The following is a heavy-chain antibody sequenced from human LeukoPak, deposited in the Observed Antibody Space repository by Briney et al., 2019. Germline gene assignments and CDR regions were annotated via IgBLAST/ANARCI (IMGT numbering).Heavy chain of an antibody. Sequence: SETLSLTCTVSGGSISSYYWSWIRQPAGKGLEWIERIYTSGSTNYNPSLKSRVTISVDKSKNQFSLKLSSVTAADTAVYYCARDGRRDIVGATYFQHWGQGTLVTVSS. J-gene: IGHJ1*01. D-gene: IGHD1-26*01. CDR1: GGSISSYY. CDR3: ARDGRRDIVGATYFQH. CDR2: IYTSGST. V-gene: IGHV4-4*07.